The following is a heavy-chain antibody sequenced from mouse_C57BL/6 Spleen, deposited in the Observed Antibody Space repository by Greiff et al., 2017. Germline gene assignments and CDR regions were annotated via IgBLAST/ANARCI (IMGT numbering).Heavy chain of an antibody. Sequence: EVQLVESGGGLVKPGGSLKLSCAASGFTFSDYGMHWVRQAPEKGLEWVAYISSGSSTIDYADTVKGRFTISRDNAKNTLFLQMTSLRSEDTAMYYCARRNLEGALDYWGQGTSVTVSS. J-gene: IGHJ4*01. CDR3: ARRNLEGALDY. CDR2: ISSGSSTI. CDR1: GFTFSDYG. V-gene: IGHV5-17*01.